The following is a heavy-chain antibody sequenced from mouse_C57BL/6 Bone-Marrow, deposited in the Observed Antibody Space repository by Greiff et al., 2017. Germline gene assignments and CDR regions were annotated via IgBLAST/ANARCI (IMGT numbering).Heavy chain of an antibody. J-gene: IGHJ3*01. CDR1: GFTFSSYT. Sequence: DVKLQESGGGLVKPGGSLKLSCAASGFTFSSYTMSWVRQTPEKRLEWVATISGGGGNTYYPDSVKGRFTISRDNAKNTLYLQMSSLRSEDTALYYCASLYYYGSSYPPWFAYWGQGTLVTVSA. CDR2: ISGGGGNT. D-gene: IGHD1-1*01. CDR3: ASLYYYGSSYPPWFAY. V-gene: IGHV5-9*01.